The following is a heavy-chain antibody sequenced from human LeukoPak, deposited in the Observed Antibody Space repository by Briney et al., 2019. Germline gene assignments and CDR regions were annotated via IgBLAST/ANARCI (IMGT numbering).Heavy chain of an antibody. J-gene: IGHJ4*02. Sequence: GASVKVSCKASGYTFTSYGISWVRQAPGQGLEWMGWISAYNGNTNYAQKLQGRVTMTTDTSTSTAYMELRSLRSDDTAVYYCAREYYYDSSGTDYFDYWGQGTLVTVSS. CDR3: AREYYYDSSGTDYFDY. CDR1: GYTFTSYG. D-gene: IGHD3-22*01. V-gene: IGHV1-18*01. CDR2: ISAYNGNT.